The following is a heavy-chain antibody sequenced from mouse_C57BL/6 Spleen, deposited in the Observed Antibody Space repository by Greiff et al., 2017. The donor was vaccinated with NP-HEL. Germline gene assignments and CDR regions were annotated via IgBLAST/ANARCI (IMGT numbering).Heavy chain of an antibody. Sequence: VQLQQSGAELVKPGASVKLSCKASGYTFTSYWMHWVKQRPGRGLEWIGRLDPNSGGTKYNEKFKSKATLTVDKHSSTAYIQLSSLTAEDSAFYYGARSHYSNSFSAMDYGGQGTSVTVSS. J-gene: IGHJ4*01. CDR3: ARSHYSNSFSAMDY. D-gene: IGHD2-5*01. V-gene: IGHV1-72*01. CDR2: LDPNSGGT. CDR1: GYTFTSYW.